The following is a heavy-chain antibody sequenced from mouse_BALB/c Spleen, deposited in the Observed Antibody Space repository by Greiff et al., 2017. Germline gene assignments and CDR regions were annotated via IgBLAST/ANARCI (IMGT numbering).Heavy chain of an antibody. CDR3: ARSGYGYGDAMDY. CDR1: SYTFTDYA. J-gene: IGHJ4*01. V-gene: IGHV1-67*01. D-gene: IGHD2-2*01. Sequence: QVQLKQSGPELVRPGVSVTISCKGSSYTFTDYAMHWVKQSHAKSLEWIGVISTYYGNTNYNQKFKGKATMTVDKSSSTAYMELARLTSEDSAVYYCARSGYGYGDAMDYWGQGTSVTVSS. CDR2: ISTYYGNT.